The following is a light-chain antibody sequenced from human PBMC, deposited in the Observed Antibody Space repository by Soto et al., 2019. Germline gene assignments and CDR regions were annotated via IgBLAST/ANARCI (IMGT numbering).Light chain of an antibody. CDR3: QHYGNSPIT. J-gene: IGKJ5*01. CDR2: GAS. V-gene: IGKV3-20*01. Sequence: EIVLTQSPGILSLSPGERATPSCRANEILSSGFLAWYQQRRGQAPRLLIYGASTRATGIPDRFSGGGYETNFILTISRVEPEDFAMYFCQHYGNSPITVGPGTRLEIK. CDR1: EILSSGF.